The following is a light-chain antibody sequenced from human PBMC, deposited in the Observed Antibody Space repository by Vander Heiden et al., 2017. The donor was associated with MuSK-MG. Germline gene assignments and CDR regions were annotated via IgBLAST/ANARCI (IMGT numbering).Light chain of an antibody. J-gene: IGKJ1*01. V-gene: IGKV1-39*01. CDR2: AAS. CDR1: ESISSY. Sequence: IQMSQSPSSLSGSVGDRVTITCRASESISSYLNWYQHKPGKAPKLLIYAASNLQSGVPSRFSGSGSGTDFTLTIGSLQPEDFASYYCQQSFSTPWTFGQGTKVEIK. CDR3: QQSFSTPWT.